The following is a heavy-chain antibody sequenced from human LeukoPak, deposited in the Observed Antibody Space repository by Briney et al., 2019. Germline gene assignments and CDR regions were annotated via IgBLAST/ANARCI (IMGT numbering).Heavy chain of an antibody. CDR1: GFTFSSYW. V-gene: IGHV3-7*01. Sequence: PEGSLSLSCAASGFTFSSYWMSWVRQAPGKGLEWVANIKQDGSEKYYVDSVKGRSTISRDNAKNSLYLQMNSLRAEDTAVYYCARDSDIVVVPPDYWGQGTLVTVSS. CDR2: IKQDGSEK. J-gene: IGHJ4*02. CDR3: ARDSDIVVVPPDY. D-gene: IGHD2-2*01.